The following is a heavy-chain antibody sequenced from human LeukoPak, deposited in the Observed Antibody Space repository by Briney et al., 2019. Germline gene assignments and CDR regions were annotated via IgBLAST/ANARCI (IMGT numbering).Heavy chain of an antibody. V-gene: IGHV4-4*07. CDR2: IYTSGST. D-gene: IGHD3-22*01. CDR1: GGSISSYY. CDR3: ARFVAHYYDSSGSLGWFDP. J-gene: IGHJ5*02. Sequence: SETLSLTCTVSGGSISSYYWSWIRQPAGKGLEWIGRIYTSGSTNYNPSLKSRVTMSVDTSKNQFSLKLSSVTAADTAVYHCARFVAHYYDSSGSLGWFDPWGQGTLVTVSS.